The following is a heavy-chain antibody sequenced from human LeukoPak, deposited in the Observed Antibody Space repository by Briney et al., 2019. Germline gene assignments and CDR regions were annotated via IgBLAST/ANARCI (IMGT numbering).Heavy chain of an antibody. CDR3: ARAPRYSGSYLDY. Sequence: GGSLRLSCAASGFTFSSYSMNWVRQAPGKGLEWVSYISSSSSTMYYADSVKGRLTISRDNSKNTLYLQMNSLRAEDTAVYYCARAPRYSGSYLDYWGQGTLVTVSS. V-gene: IGHV3-48*01. J-gene: IGHJ4*02. CDR1: GFTFSSYS. D-gene: IGHD1-26*01. CDR2: ISSSSSTM.